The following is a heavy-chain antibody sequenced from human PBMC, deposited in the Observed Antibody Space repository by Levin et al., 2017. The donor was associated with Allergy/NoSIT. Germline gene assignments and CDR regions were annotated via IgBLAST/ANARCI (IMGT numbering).Heavy chain of an antibody. J-gene: IGHJ4*02. D-gene: IGHD3-10*01. CDR3: AKDHGMLRGIIEY. CDR2: ISFDGSKK. Sequence: LSLTCAASGFTFRSSGMYWVRQAPGKGLEWVAVISFDGSKKYYADSVKGRFTISRDNSKNTLYLQMISLRAEDTAVYYCAKDHGMLRGIIEYWGQGTLVPVSS. V-gene: IGHV3-30*18. CDR1: GFTFRSSG.